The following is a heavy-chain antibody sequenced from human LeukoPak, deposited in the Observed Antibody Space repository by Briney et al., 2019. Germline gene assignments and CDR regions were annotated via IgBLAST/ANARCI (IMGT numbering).Heavy chain of an antibody. CDR3: ARGYHGDYGIDY. CDR1: GGTFSSYA. CDR2: IIPIFGTA. J-gene: IGHJ4*02. Sequence: SVKVACKAAGGTFSSYAISCVRQAPGQGLEWMGGIIPIFGTANYAQKFQGRVTITADESTSTAYMELSSLRSEDTAVYYCARGYHGDYGIDYWGQGTLVTVSS. D-gene: IGHD4-17*01. V-gene: IGHV1-69*13.